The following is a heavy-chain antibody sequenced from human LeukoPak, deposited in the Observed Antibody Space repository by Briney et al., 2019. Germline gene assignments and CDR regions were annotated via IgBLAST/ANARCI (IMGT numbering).Heavy chain of an antibody. CDR2: ISGGGLST. Sequence: SGGSLRLSCAASGFTFSTYAMTWVRQAPGKGLEWVSTISGGGLSTYYADSVKGRFTISRDNSKNTLYLQMNSLRAEDTAVYYCASPSPYYDSSGYYYGFLYYWGQGTLVTVSS. J-gene: IGHJ4*02. CDR1: GFTFSTYA. CDR3: ASPSPYYDSSGYYYGFLYY. D-gene: IGHD3-22*01. V-gene: IGHV3-23*01.